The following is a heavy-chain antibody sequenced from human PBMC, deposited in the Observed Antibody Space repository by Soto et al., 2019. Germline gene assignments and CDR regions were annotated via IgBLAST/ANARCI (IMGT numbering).Heavy chain of an antibody. J-gene: IGHJ6*02. CDR2: ISWDGGST. D-gene: IGHD2-2*01. CDR3: AKDISDSTSYYYGMDV. Sequence: GSLRLSCAASGFTFDDYTMHWVRQAPGKGLEWVSLISWDGGSTYYADSVKGRFTISRDNSKNSLYLQMNSLRTEDTALYYCAKDISDSTSYYYGMDVWGQGTTGTV. V-gene: IGHV3-43*01. CDR1: GFTFDDYT.